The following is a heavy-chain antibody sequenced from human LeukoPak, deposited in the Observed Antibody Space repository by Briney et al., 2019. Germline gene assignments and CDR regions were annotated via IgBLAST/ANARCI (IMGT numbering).Heavy chain of an antibody. J-gene: IGHJ2*01. CDR1: GFTFSSHA. CDR2: ISDNGGRT. Sequence: PGGSLRLSCAASGFTFSSHAMHWVRQAPGKGLECVSTISDNGGRTYYANSVKGRFSVSRDNSKNTLYLQMGSLRAEDVAVYYCARGREGANTRCFDLWGRGTLVTVSS. V-gene: IGHV3-64*01. D-gene: IGHD1-26*01. CDR3: ARGREGANTRCFDL.